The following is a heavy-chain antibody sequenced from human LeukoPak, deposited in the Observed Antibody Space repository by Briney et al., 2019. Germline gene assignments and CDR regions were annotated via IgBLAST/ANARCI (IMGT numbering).Heavy chain of an antibody. Sequence: GGSLRLSCAASGFTFSSYSMNWVRQAPGKGLEWVSSISSSSSYIYYADSVKGRFTISRDNAKNSLYLQMNSLRAEDTAVYYCARGMGDYGDYLDYYYYMDVWGKGTTVTVSS. CDR1: GFTFSSYS. CDR3: ARGMGDYGDYLDYYYYMDV. CDR2: ISSSSSYI. V-gene: IGHV3-21*01. J-gene: IGHJ6*03. D-gene: IGHD4-17*01.